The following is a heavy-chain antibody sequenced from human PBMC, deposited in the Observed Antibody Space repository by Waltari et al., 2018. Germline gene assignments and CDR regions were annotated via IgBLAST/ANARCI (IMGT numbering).Heavy chain of an antibody. CDR2: IYYSGST. V-gene: IGHV4-39*01. D-gene: IGHD4-17*01. J-gene: IGHJ5*02. Sequence: QLQLQESGPGLVKPSETLSLTCTVSGGSISSSSYYWGWIRQPPGKGLEGIGSIYYSGSTYYNPSLKSRGTISVDTSKNQFSLKLSSVTAADTAVYYCARLYGDYGGGFDPWGQGTLVTVSS. CDR3: ARLYGDYGGGFDP. CDR1: GGSISSSSYY.